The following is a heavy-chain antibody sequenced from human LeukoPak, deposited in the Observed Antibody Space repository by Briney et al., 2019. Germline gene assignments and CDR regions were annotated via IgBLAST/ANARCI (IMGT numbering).Heavy chain of an antibody. CDR3: ARSPVIAAAGRFFDY. CDR1: GDSFTSVTDY. J-gene: IGHJ4*02. CDR2: GDYSGGT. Sequence: SETLSLTCTVSGDSFTSVTDYWAWIRQPPGKGLEWIASGDYSGGTYYNPSLESRVAISVDTSKNQFSLKLSSVTAADTAVYYCARSPVIAAAGRFFDYWGQGTLVTVSS. D-gene: IGHD6-13*01. V-gene: IGHV4-39*07.